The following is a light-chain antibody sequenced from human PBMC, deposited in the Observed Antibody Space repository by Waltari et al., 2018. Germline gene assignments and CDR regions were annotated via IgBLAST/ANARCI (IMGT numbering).Light chain of an antibody. CDR2: AAS. V-gene: IGKV1-9*01. Sequence: QVTQSPSAPSSSVGDRVTTTCRASHGISNCFAWYQQKPRKAPTLLIYAASTLKSGVPSRFSGSASATDFTLTISRLQPEDFATYYCQQINSYQWTFGQGTKVEIK. CDR3: QQINSYQWT. CDR1: HGISNC. J-gene: IGKJ1*01.